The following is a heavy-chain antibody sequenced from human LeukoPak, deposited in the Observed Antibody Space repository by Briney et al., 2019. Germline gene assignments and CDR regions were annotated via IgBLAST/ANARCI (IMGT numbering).Heavy chain of an antibody. V-gene: IGHV3-30-3*01. CDR3: ARGLTPGSSWYQGYFDY. J-gene: IGHJ4*02. D-gene: IGHD6-13*01. CDR2: ISYDGSNK. Sequence: PGGSLRLSCAASGFTFSNYALHWVRQAPGKGLEWVAVISYDGSNKYYADSVKGRFTISRDNSKNTLYLQMNSLRAEDTAVYYCARGLTPGSSWYQGYFDYWGQGTLVTVSS. CDR1: GFTFSNYA.